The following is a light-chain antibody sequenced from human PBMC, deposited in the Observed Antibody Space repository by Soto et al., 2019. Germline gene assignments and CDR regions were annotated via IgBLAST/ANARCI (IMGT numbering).Light chain of an antibody. Sequence: QSALTQPASVSGSPGQSITISCTGTSSDVGSFNYVSWYQQHPGKAPKVIIFDVSNRPSGVSKRLSDSKSGNTASLTTSGVQAEDGAHYYDSSDTNNSTLCVFGTGSKLTVL. CDR2: DVS. V-gene: IGLV2-14*03. CDR1: SSDVGSFNY. CDR3: SSDTNNSTLCV. J-gene: IGLJ1*01.